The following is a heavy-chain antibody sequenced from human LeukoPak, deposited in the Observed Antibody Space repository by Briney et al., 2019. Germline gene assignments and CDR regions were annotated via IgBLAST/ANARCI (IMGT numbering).Heavy chain of an antibody. J-gene: IGHJ4*02. CDR2: ISYSGCYI. Sequence: GGSLRLSCAASGFTFSSYTMNWARQAPGKGLEWVSSISYSGCYIYHADSVKGRFTISRDNAKNSLYLQMNSLRAEDTAVYYCAKGAGRYFDTWGQGTLVTVSS. D-gene: IGHD3-9*01. V-gene: IGHV3-21*04. CDR1: GFTFSSYT. CDR3: AKGAGRYFDT.